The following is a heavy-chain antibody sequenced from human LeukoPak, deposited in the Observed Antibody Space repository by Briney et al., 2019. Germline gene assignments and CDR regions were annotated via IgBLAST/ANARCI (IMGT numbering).Heavy chain of an antibody. D-gene: IGHD2-15*01. CDR3: ARASQWSSPFDY. CDR1: GGSISSHY. V-gene: IGHV4-59*11. J-gene: IGHJ4*02. Sequence: SETLSLTCTVSGGSISSHYWSWIRQPPGKGLEWIGYIYYSGSTNYNPSLKGRVTISVDTSKNQFSLKLSSVTAADTAVYYCARASQWSSPFDYWGQGTLVT. CDR2: IYYSGST.